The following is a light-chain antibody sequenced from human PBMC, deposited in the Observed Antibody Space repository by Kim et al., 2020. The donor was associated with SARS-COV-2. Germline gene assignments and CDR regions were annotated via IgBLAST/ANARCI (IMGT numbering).Light chain of an antibody. J-gene: IGLJ3*02. CDR3: TSYTSSSTWV. Sequence: QSALTQPASVSGSPGQSITISCTGTSSDIGDYNYVSWYQQDPGKAPKVLIYDVSKRPSGVSNRFSGSKSGNRASLTISGLQAGDEADYYCTSYTSSSTWVFGGGTKLTVL. CDR2: DVS. CDR1: SSDIGDYNY. V-gene: IGLV2-14*01.